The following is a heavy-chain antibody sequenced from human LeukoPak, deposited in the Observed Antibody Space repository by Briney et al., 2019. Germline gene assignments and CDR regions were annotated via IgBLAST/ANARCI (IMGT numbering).Heavy chain of an antibody. CDR1: GYTFTSYY. D-gene: IGHD3-22*01. J-gene: IGHJ4*02. CDR2: INPSGGST. V-gene: IGHV1-46*01. CDR3: ARGGYYYDSSGYFHFDY. Sequence: GASVTVSCKASGYTFTSYYMHWVRQAPGQGLEWMGIINPSGGSTSYAQKFQGRVTMTRDTSTSTVYMELSSLRSEDTAVYYCARGGYYYDSSGYFHFDYWGQGTLVTVSS.